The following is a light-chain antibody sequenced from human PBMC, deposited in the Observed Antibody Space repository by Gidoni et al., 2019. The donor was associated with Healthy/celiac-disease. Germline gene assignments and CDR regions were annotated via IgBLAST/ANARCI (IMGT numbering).Light chain of an antibody. J-gene: IGKJ4*01. CDR1: QSVSSY. Sequence: EIVLTQSPATLSLSPGERATLSCRASQSVSSYLAWYQQKPGQAPRLLIYDASNRATGIPARFSGSGSGTDFTLTISSLEPEDFAVYYCQQRSNFLTFXGXTKVEIK. CDR3: QQRSNFLT. V-gene: IGKV3-11*01. CDR2: DAS.